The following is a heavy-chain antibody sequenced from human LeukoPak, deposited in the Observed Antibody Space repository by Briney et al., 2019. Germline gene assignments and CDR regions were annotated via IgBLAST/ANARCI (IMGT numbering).Heavy chain of an antibody. V-gene: IGHV3-49*03. D-gene: IGHD6-13*01. J-gene: IGHJ5*02. Sequence: GGSVRLSCTASGFTFGDYAMSWFRQAPGKGLEWVGFIRSKAYGGTTEYAASVKGRFTISRDDSKSIAYLQMNSLKTEDRAVYYCTRGWEAAGTDWFDPWGQGTLVTVSS. CDR2: IRSKAYGGTT. CDR1: GFTFGDYA. CDR3: TRGWEAAGTDWFDP.